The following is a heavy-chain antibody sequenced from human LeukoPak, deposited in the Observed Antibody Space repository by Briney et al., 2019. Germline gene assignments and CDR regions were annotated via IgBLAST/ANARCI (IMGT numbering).Heavy chain of an antibody. V-gene: IGHV4-39*01. Sequence: SETLSLTCTVSGGSISSSSYYWGWIRQPPGKGLEWIGSIYYSGSTYYNPSLKSRVTISVDTSKNQFSLKLSSVTAADTAVYYCARSSVSRGRLSYYDFWSGYHNYYMDVWGKGTTVTVSS. CDR3: ARSSVSRGRLSYYDFWSGYHNYYMDV. D-gene: IGHD3-3*01. CDR1: GGSISSSSYY. CDR2: IYYSGST. J-gene: IGHJ6*03.